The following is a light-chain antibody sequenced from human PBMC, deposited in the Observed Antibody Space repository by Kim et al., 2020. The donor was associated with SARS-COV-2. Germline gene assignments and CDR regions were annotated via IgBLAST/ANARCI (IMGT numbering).Light chain of an antibody. Sequence: PGATARLTCGGNRIGSKSVHWYQQKPGQAPVLVIYYDSDRPSGIPERFSGSNSVNTATLTISSVEAGDEADYYCQVWDTDNDHYVFATGTKVTVL. J-gene: IGLJ1*01. V-gene: IGLV3-21*04. CDR1: RIGSKS. CDR3: QVWDTDNDHYV. CDR2: YDS.